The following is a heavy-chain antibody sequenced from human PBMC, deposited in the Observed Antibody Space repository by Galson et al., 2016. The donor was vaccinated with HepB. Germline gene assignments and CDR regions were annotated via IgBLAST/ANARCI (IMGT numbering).Heavy chain of an antibody. V-gene: IGHV4-59*01. CDR1: GGSISSYY. J-gene: IGHJ4*02. CDR3: ARGARPLTGVMHRRGHLDC. D-gene: IGHD3-9*01. Sequence: SETLSLTCTVSGGSISSYYWSWIRQSPGKGLEWIGYVFDSGRTEYNPSLKSRVTISVDTSKHQFSLNLGSVTAADTAVYYCARGARPLTGVMHRRGHLDCWGQGTLVTVSS. CDR2: VFDSGRT.